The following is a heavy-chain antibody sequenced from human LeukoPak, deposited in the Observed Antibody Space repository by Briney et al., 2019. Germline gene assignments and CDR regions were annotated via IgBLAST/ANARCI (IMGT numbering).Heavy chain of an antibody. Sequence: SETLSLTCTVSGDSISSYYWTWIRQPPGKGLEWIGYIYTSGSTNYNPSLKSRVTISVDTSKNQFSLKLSSVTAADTAVYYCARSAVAGTGRAFDIWGRGTMITVSP. J-gene: IGHJ3*02. CDR3: ARSAVAGTGRAFDI. CDR1: GDSISSYY. CDR2: IYTSGST. D-gene: IGHD6-19*01. V-gene: IGHV4-4*09.